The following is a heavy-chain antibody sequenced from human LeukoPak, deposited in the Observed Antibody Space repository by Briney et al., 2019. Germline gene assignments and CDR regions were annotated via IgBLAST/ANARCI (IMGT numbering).Heavy chain of an antibody. CDR1: GGSFSGYY. CDR3: ARGPQRAFDI. J-gene: IGHJ3*02. V-gene: IGHV4-34*01. Sequence: SETLSLTCAVYGGSFSGYYWSWIRQPPGKGLEWIGEINHSGSTNYNPSLKRRVTISVDTSKNQFSLKLSSVTAADTAVYYCARGPQRAFDIWGQGTMVTVSS. CDR2: INHSGST.